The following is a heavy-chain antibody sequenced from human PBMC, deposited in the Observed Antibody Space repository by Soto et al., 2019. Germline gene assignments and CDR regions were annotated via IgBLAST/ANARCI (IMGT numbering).Heavy chain of an antibody. J-gene: IGHJ3*01. Sequence: GASVKVSFKASGYTFTSYGISWLRQAPGQGLEWMGWISAYNGNTNYAQKLQGRVTMTTDTSTSTAYMELRSLRSDDTAVYYCARVLGYDFWSGYPDAFDVWGQGTMVTVSS. D-gene: IGHD3-3*01. CDR2: ISAYNGNT. V-gene: IGHV1-18*01. CDR3: ARVLGYDFWSGYPDAFDV. CDR1: GYTFTSYG.